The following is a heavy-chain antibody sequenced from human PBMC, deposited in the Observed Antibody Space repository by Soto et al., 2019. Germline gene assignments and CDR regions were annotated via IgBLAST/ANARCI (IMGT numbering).Heavy chain of an antibody. CDR3: ARDRGYRVTYSSSWYEALSWFDP. D-gene: IGHD6-13*01. CDR1: GGTFSSYA. CDR2: IIPIFGTA. Sequence: QVQLVQSGAEVKKPGSSVKVSCKASGGTFSSYAISWVRQAPGQGLEWMGGIIPIFGTANYAQKFQGRVTITADESTSTAYMELSSLRSEDTAVYYCARDRGYRVTYSSSWYEALSWFDPWGQGTLVTVSS. V-gene: IGHV1-69*01. J-gene: IGHJ5*02.